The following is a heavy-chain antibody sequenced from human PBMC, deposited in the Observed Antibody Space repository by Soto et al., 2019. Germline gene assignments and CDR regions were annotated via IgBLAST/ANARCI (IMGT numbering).Heavy chain of an antibody. V-gene: IGHV4-34*01. CDR3: ARSTRVRGDY. CDR2: INHSGST. CDR1: GGSFSGYY. Sequence: QVQLQQWGAGLLKPSETLSLTCAVYGGSFSGYYWSWIRQPPGKGLEWIGEINHSGSTHYNPSLKSRVPISVDTSKNQFSLKLSSVTAADTAVYYCARSTRVRGDYWGQGTLVTVSS. J-gene: IGHJ4*02.